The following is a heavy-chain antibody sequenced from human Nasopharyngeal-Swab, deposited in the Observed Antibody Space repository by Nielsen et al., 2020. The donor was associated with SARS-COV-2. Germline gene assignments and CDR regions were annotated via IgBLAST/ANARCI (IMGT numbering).Heavy chain of an antibody. V-gene: IGHV4-30-4*01. J-gene: IGHJ6*02. Sequence: SETLSLTCTVSGGSISSGDYYWRWIRQPPGKGLEWIGYIYYSGSTYYNPSLKSRVTISVDTSKNQFSLKLSSVTAADTAVYYCARDQFSAAAGTSYYYYGMDVWGQGTTVTVSS. CDR3: ARDQFSAAAGTSYYYYGMDV. CDR2: IYYSGST. D-gene: IGHD6-13*01. CDR1: GGSISSGDYY.